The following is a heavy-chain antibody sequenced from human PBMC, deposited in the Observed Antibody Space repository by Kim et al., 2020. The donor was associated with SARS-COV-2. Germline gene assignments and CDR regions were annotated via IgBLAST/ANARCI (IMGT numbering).Heavy chain of an antibody. Sequence: GGSLRLSCAASGFTFSDYYMSWIRQAPGKGLEWVSYISSSSSYTNYADSVKGRFTISRDNAKNSLYLQMNSLRAEDTAVYYCARFIAAASAKGYYGMDVWGQGTTVTVSS. D-gene: IGHD6-13*01. J-gene: IGHJ6*02. CDR1: GFTFSDYY. V-gene: IGHV3-11*03. CDR2: ISSSSSYT. CDR3: ARFIAAASAKGYYGMDV.